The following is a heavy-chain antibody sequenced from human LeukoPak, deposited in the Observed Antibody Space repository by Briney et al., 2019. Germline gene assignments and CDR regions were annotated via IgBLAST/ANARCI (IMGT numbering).Heavy chain of an antibody. D-gene: IGHD1-26*01. J-gene: IGHJ4*02. V-gene: IGHV4-39*07. CDR3: ARDKDLVGATNY. CDR2: IYYSGST. CDR1: GGSISSSSYY. Sequence: PSETLSLTCTVSGGSISSSSYYWGWIRQPPGKGLEWIRSIYYSGSTYYNPSLKSRVTISVDTSKNQFSLKLSSVTAADTAVYYCARDKDLVGATNYWGQGTLVTVSS.